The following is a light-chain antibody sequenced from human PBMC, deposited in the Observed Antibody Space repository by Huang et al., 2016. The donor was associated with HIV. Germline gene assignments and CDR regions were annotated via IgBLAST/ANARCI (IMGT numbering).Light chain of an antibody. V-gene: IGKV2-30*02. CDR3: MQGTHLFT. CDR2: QVS. J-gene: IGKJ4*01. CDR1: QSLIPSNGNTY. Sequence: VVLTKSPLYLSVTLGQPASISCRSSQSLIPSNGNTYLNWFQQRPGQSPRRLISQVSRRDSGVPDRFSGSGSGTDFTLKSSRVEAEDVGVYYCMQGTHLFTFGGGTRVDIK.